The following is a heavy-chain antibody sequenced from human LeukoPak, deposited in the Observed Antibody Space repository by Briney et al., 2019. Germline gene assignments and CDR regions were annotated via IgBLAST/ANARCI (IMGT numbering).Heavy chain of an antibody. CDR1: GFTFSSYG. D-gene: IGHD3-22*01. Sequence: PGGSLRLSCAASGFTFSSYGMHWVRQAPGKGLEWVAVISYDGSNKYYADSVKGRFTISRDNSKNTLYLQMNSLRAEDTAVYYCAKDVGYDSRYFDYWGQGTLVTVSS. CDR2: ISYDGSNK. CDR3: AKDVGYDSRYFDY. J-gene: IGHJ4*02. V-gene: IGHV3-30*18.